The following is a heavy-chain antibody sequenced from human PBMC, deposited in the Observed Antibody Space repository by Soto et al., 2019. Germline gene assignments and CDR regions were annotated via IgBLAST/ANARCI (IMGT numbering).Heavy chain of an antibody. J-gene: IGHJ4*02. Sequence: ASVKVSCKASGYTFTNFAMHWVRQAPGQKLEWMGWINAGNGDTKYPQNFQGRVTFTRDTSATTAYMELSSLRSEDTAVYYCARGNSGRYDSTLFWGQGTLVTVSS. CDR1: GYTFTNFA. CDR3: ARGNSGRYDSTLF. CDR2: INAGNGDT. D-gene: IGHD6-19*01. V-gene: IGHV1-3*01.